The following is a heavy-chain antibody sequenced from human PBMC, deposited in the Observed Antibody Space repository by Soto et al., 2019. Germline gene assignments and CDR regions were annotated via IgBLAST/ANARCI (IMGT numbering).Heavy chain of an antibody. Sequence: PGGSLRLSCGVSGFTFNDFEMNWVRQAPGKGLEWLAYIDGSGTTKKYADSVRGRFTISRDNPNNSLFLQMSSLSAADTAIYYCARGFGRFNYWGQGTLFSVSS. D-gene: IGHD3-10*01. CDR3: ARGFGRFNY. CDR1: GFTFNDFE. CDR2: IDGSGTTK. V-gene: IGHV3-48*03. J-gene: IGHJ4*02.